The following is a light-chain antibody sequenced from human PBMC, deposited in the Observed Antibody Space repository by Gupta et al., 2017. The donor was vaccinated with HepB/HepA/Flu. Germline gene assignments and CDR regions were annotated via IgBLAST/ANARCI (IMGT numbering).Light chain of an antibody. CDR2: KAS. CDR3: QQYMTYPVT. Sequence: DIQMTQSPSTLSASVGDRVTITCRASQSISSWLAWYQQKPGKAPKILIYKASSLESGVPSRFSGSGSGTEFTLTISSLQPDDFATYYCQQYMTYPVTFGQGTKVEIK. CDR1: QSISSW. V-gene: IGKV1-5*03. J-gene: IGKJ1*01.